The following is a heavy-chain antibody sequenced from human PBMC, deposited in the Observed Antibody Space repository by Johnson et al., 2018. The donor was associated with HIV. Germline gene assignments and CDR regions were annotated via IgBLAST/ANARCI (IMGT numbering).Heavy chain of an antibody. CDR1: GFTFSNTW. V-gene: IGHV3-15*01. J-gene: IGHJ3*02. CDR2: IKSKSDGGTT. D-gene: IGHD3-3*01. Sequence: VQLVESGGGLVKPGESLGLSCPASGFTFSNTWMSWVRQAPGKGLEWVGRIKSKSDGGTTDYAAPLKGRFTISRDDSKNTLYLQINSLKSEDTAVYYCTTGVTIFGVVPLDGFDIWGRGTMVTVSS. CDR3: TTGVTIFGVVPLDGFDI.